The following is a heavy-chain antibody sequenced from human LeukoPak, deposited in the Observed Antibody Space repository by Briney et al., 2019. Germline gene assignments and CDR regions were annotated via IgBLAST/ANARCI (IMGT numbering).Heavy chain of an antibody. CDR2: IYADGTT. CDR3: ARDSYGDANFDS. J-gene: IGHJ4*02. V-gene: IGHV3-53*01. CDR1: GFIVNTNY. Sequence: GGSLRLSCAASGFIVNTNYMTWVRQAPGRGLEWVSFIYADGTTYYADSVKGRFTISGDISKNEVYLQMNSLRPEDTAVYYCARDSYGDANFDSWGQGTLVTVSS. D-gene: IGHD4-17*01.